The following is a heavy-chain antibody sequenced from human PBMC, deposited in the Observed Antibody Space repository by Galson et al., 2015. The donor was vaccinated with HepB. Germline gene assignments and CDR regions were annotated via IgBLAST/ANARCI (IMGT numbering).Heavy chain of an antibody. CDR1: GFTFSSYA. V-gene: IGHV3-23*01. D-gene: IGHD3-10*01. CDR3: AKDTYFYDSGSLEVDY. J-gene: IGHJ4*02. Sequence: SLRLSCAASGFTFSSYAMNWVRQAPGKGLEWVSSISGSVESTHYADSVKGRFTISRDNSKNTLYLQMNSLRAEDTAVYYCAKDTYFYDSGSLEVDYWGQGALVTVSS. CDR2: ISGSVEST.